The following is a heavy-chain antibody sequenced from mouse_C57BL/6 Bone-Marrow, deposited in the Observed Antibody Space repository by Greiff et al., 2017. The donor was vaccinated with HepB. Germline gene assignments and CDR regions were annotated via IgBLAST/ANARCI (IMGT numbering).Heavy chain of an antibody. D-gene: IGHD2-3*01. J-gene: IGHJ3*01. V-gene: IGHV1-81*01. CDR2: IYPRSGNT. CDR3: ARDGYSFAY. CDR1: GYTFTSYG. Sequence: VQLQQPGAELVKPGASVKMSCKASGYTFTSYGISWVKQRTGQGLEWIGEIYPRSGNTYYNEKFKGKATLTADKSSSTAYMELRSLTSEDSAVYFCARDGYSFAYWGQGTLVTVSA.